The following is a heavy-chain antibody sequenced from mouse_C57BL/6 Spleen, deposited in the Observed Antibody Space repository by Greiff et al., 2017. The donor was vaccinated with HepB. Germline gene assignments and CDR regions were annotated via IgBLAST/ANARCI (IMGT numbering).Heavy chain of an antibody. CDR2: IYPGDGDT. V-gene: IGHV1-82*01. CDR3: ARELRFPMDY. CDR1: GYAFSSSW. D-gene: IGHD3-2*02. Sequence: VKLQQSGPELVKPGASVKISCKASGYAFSSSWMNWVKQRPGKGLEWIGRIYPGDGDTNYNGKFKGKATLTADKSSSTAYMQLSSLTSEDSAVYFCARELRFPMDYWGQGTSVTVSS. J-gene: IGHJ4*01.